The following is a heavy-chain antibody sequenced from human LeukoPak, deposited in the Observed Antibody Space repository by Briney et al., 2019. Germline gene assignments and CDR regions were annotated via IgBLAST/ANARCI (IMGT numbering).Heavy chain of an antibody. J-gene: IGHJ4*02. CDR3: ARGGSGWYSDY. CDR1: GYTMISYG. D-gene: IGHD6-19*01. V-gene: IGHV1-18*01. Sequence: ASVKVSCKASGYTMISYGISWVRQAPGQGLEWMGWINAYNGNTDYAQKFQGRVTMTTDTSTSTTYMELRSLRSDDTAVYYCARGGSGWYSDYWGQGTLVTVSS. CDR2: INAYNGNT.